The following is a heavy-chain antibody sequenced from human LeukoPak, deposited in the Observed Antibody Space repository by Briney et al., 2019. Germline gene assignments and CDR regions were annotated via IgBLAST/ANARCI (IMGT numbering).Heavy chain of an antibody. J-gene: IGHJ4*02. CDR2: ISYDGSNK. CDR3: AKDRSSGVGYFDY. D-gene: IGHD3-22*01. CDR1: GFTFSSYA. V-gene: IGHV3-30-3*01. Sequence: GGSLRLSCAASGFTFSSYAMHWVRQAPGKGLEWVAVISYDGSNKYYADSVKGRFTISRDNSKNTLYLQMNSLRAEDTAVYYCAKDRSSGVGYFDYWGQGTPVTVSS.